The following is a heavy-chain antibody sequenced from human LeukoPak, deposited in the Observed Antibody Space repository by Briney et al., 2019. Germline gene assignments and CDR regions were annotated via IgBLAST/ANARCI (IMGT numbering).Heavy chain of an antibody. Sequence: GGSLRLSCAASGFTFSGYAMHWVRQAPGKGLEWVAVISFDGSAEYYPDSLKGRFTISRDDSKSTLYLHMISLRAEDTAVYYCARTYSSGWSVEYFQHWGQGTLVTVSS. J-gene: IGHJ1*01. CDR2: ISFDGSAE. V-gene: IGHV3-30*04. D-gene: IGHD6-19*01. CDR1: GFTFSGYA. CDR3: ARTYSSGWSVEYFQH.